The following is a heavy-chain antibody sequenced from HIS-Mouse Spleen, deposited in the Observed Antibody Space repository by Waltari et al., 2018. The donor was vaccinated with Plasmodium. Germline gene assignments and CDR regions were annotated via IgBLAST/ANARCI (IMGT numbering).Heavy chain of an antibody. CDR1: GFTFSSYW. V-gene: IGHV3-7*01. Sequence: EVQLVESGGGLVQPGGSLRLSCAASGFTFSSYWMSWVRQAPGKGVEWGANIKHEVSEKYYGDSLKGRFTISRDNAKNSLYLQMNSLRAEDTAVYYCASSWYWYFDLWGRGTLVTVSS. CDR2: IKHEVSEK. J-gene: IGHJ2*01. D-gene: IGHD6-13*01. CDR3: ASSWYWYFDL.